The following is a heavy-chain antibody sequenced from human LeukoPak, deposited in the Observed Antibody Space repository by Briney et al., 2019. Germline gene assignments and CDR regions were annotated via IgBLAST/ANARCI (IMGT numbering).Heavy chain of an antibody. V-gene: IGHV1-69*04. CDR1: GGTFSSYA. Sequence: SVKVSCKASGGTFSSYAISWVRQAPGQGLEWMGRIIPILGIANYAQKFQGRVTITADKSTSTAYMELSSLRSEDTAVYYCARDVDTAMALDYWGQGTLVTVSS. J-gene: IGHJ4*02. CDR2: IIPILGIA. D-gene: IGHD5-18*01. CDR3: ARDVDTAMALDY.